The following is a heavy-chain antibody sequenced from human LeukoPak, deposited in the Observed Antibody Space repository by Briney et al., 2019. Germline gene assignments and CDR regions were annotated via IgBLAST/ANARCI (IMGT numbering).Heavy chain of an antibody. Sequence: PSETLSLTCTVSGGSISSGSYYWSWIRQPAGKGLEWIGRIYTSGSTNYNPSLRSRVTISVDTSKNQFSLKLSSVTAADTAVYYCARVSAYNWFDPWGQGTLVTVSS. V-gene: IGHV4-61*02. CDR2: IYTSGST. CDR3: ARVSAYNWFDP. D-gene: IGHD2-15*01. CDR1: GGSISSGSYY. J-gene: IGHJ5*02.